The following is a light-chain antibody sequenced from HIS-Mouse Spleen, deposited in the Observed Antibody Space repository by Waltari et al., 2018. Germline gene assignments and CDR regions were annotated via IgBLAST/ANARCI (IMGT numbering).Light chain of an antibody. V-gene: IGLV3-25*03. CDR3: QSADSSGTGWV. Sequence: SYELTQPPSVSVSPGQTARITCSGDALPKQYAYWYQQKPGQAPVLVIDKDSERPSGIPERFSGSRSGTTVTLTISGVQAEDEADYYCQSADSSGTGWVFGGGTKLTVL. J-gene: IGLJ3*02. CDR1: ALPKQY. CDR2: KDS.